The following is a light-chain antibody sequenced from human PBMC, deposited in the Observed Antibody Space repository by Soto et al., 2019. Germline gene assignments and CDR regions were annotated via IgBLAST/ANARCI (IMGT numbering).Light chain of an antibody. CDR2: GAS. Sequence: EIVLTQSPGTLSLSPGERATLSCRASQSVSSSYLAWYQQKPGQAPRLLIYGASSRATGTPDRFSGSGSGTDLTLTSSRLEPEDFAVYYCQQYCSSLTFGGGTKVEIK. J-gene: IGKJ4*01. V-gene: IGKV3-20*01. CDR1: QSVSSSY. CDR3: QQYCSSLT.